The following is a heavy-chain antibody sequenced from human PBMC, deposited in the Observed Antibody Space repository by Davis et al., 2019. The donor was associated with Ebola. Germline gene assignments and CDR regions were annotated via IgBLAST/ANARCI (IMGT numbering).Heavy chain of an antibody. CDR1: GFTVSSNY. V-gene: IGHV3-11*04. Sequence: GESLKISCAASGFTVSSNYMSWVRQAPGKGLEWVSYISSSGSTIYYADSVKGRFTISRDNAKNSLYLQMNSLRAEDTAVYYCARAEGYCSSTSCYNIYYYGMDVWGQGTTVTVSS. CDR3: ARAEGYCSSTSCYNIYYYGMDV. D-gene: IGHD2-2*02. CDR2: ISSSGSTI. J-gene: IGHJ6*02.